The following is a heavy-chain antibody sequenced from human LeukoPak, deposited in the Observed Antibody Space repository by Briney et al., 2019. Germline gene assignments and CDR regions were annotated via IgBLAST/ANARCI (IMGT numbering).Heavy chain of an antibody. CDR1: GGTFSSYA. J-gene: IGHJ4*02. D-gene: IGHD3-16*01. Sequence: SVKVSCKASGGTFSSYAISWVRQAPGQGLEWMGRIIPIFGTANYAQKFQGRVTITTDESTSTTYMELSSLRSEDTAVYYCANGNPYVWGSYDYWGQGTLVTVSS. CDR2: IIPIFGTA. CDR3: ANGNPYVWGSYDY. V-gene: IGHV1-69*05.